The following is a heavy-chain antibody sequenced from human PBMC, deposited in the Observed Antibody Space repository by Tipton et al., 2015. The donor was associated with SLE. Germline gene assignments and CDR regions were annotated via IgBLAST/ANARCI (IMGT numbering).Heavy chain of an antibody. V-gene: IGHV5-10-1*01. CDR2: IDPSDSYT. D-gene: IGHD6-13*01. CDR1: GYSFTTYW. J-gene: IGHJ4*02. Sequence: QSGPEVKKPGESLRISCKGSGYSFTTYWINWVRQMPGKGLEWMGRIDPSDSYTNYSPSFQGHVTISADKSISTAYLQWSSLKASDTAMYYCARHRSSPLDFWCQGTLVTVSS. CDR3: ARHRSSPLDF.